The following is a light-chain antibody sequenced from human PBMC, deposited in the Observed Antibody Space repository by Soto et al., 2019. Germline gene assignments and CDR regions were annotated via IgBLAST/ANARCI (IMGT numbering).Light chain of an antibody. CDR3: GSWDSSLSAYV. CDR2: DDD. Sequence: QSVLSQPPSVSAAPGQRVTISCSGSSSNIGGNSVSGYQQLPGTAPKLLIYDDDQRPSGIPDRFSGSKSGTSAALGITGFQTGDEAHYYCGSWDSSLSAYVFGTGTKVTVL. V-gene: IGLV1-51*01. CDR1: SSNIGGNS. J-gene: IGLJ1*01.